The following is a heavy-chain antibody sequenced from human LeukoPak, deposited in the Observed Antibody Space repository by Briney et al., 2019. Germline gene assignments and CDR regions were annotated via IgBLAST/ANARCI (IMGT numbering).Heavy chain of an antibody. CDR2: IYTSGST. CDR3: AREPRKWLGYYYGMDV. V-gene: IGHV4-4*07. J-gene: IGHJ6*02. D-gene: IGHD3-22*01. Sequence: NSSETLSLTCTVSGGSISSYYWSWIRQPAGKGLEWIGRIYTSGSTNYNPSLRSRVTMSVDTSKNQFSLKLSSVTAADTAVYYCAREPRKWLGYYYGMDVWGQGTTVTVSS. CDR1: GGSISSYY.